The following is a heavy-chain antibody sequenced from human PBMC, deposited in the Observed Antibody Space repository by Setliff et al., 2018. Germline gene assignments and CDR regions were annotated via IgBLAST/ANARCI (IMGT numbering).Heavy chain of an antibody. D-gene: IGHD3-10*01. CDR3: ARGLTGGGYYSVRYHHMDV. V-gene: IGHV4-31*02. CDR2: IYSSGTT. CDR1: GGSISSGAYY. Sequence: ASETLSLTCTVSGGSISSGAYYWSWIRQHPEKGLELIAYIYSSGTTYYNPSLKSRVIIFLDTSKSQISLKLSSVTAADTAVYYCARGLTGGGYYSVRYHHMDVWGKGTTVTVSS. J-gene: IGHJ6*03.